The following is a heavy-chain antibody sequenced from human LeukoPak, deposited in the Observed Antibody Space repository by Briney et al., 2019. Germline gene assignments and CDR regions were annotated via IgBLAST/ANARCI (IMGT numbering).Heavy chain of an antibody. D-gene: IGHD6-13*01. V-gene: IGHV3-30*02. CDR1: GFTFSSYG. J-gene: IGHJ6*03. CDR2: IRYDGSNK. Sequence: PGGSLRLSCAASGFTFSSYGMHWVRQAPGKGLEWVAFIRYDGSNKYYADSVKGRFTISRDNSKNTLYLQMNSLRAEDTAVYYCAKGNSSSWYIHYYYYMDVWGKGTTVTVSS. CDR3: AKGNSSSWYIHYYYYMDV.